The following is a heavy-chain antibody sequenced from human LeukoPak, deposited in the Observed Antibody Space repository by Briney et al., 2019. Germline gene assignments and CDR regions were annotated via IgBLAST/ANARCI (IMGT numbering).Heavy chain of an antibody. V-gene: IGHV3-7*01. CDR2: LKQDGSEK. CDR1: GFTFNSYW. D-gene: IGHD3-10*02. Sequence: GGSLRLSCAASGFTFNSYWMSWVRQAPGKGLEWVANLKQDGSEKYYVDSVKGRFTISRDNAKNSLYLQMNILRAEDTAVYYCAELGITMIGGVWGKGTTVTISS. CDR3: AELGITMIGGV. J-gene: IGHJ6*04.